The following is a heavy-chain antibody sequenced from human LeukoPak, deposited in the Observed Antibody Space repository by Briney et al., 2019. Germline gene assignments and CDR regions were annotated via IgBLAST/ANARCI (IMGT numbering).Heavy chain of an antibody. Sequence: SETLSLTCTVSGGSIRNYYWSWIRQPPGKGLEWIGYIYYSESTNNNFSLKSRVTISLDTSKNQFSLKLSSVTAADTAVYYCARQRCLGCSCHFDYWGQGTLVTVSS. J-gene: IGHJ4*02. D-gene: IGHD3-16*01. CDR2: IYYSEST. V-gene: IGHV4-59*08. CDR1: GGSIRNYY. CDR3: ARQRCLGCSCHFDY.